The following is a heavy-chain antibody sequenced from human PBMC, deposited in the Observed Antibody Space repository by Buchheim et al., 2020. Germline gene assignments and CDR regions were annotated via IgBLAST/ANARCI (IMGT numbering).Heavy chain of an antibody. Sequence: QVQLVDSGGGVVQPGRSLSLSCTASGFTFSNYAMHWVRQAPGKGLEWVSIVSYDGFNKFYAGSVKGRFTISRDNSKNTLSLQMNSLGVEDTAVYYCARGVHCSGADCYGKHYAMDVWGQGTT. CDR2: VSYDGFNK. V-gene: IGHV3-30-3*01. CDR3: ARGVHCSGADCYGKHYAMDV. D-gene: IGHD2-15*01. CDR1: GFTFSNYA. J-gene: IGHJ6*02.